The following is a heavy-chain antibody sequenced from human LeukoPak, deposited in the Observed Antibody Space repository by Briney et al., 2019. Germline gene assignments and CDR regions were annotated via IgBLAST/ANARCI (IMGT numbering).Heavy chain of an antibody. D-gene: IGHD6-13*01. CDR2: IIPIFGTA. V-gene: IGHV1-69*13. CDR3: ARDRTVAAAGFDY. Sequence: SVKVSCKASGGTFSSYAISWVRQAPGQGLEWMGGIIPIFGTANYAQKFQGRVTITAAESTSTAYMELSSLRSEDTAVYYCARDRTVAAAGFDYWGQGTLVTVSS. J-gene: IGHJ4*02. CDR1: GGTFSSYA.